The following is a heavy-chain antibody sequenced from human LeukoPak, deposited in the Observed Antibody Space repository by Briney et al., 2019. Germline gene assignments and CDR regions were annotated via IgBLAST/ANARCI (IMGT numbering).Heavy chain of an antibody. CDR1: GYTFSTNY. D-gene: IGHD3-16*01. CDR2: INPNSGST. V-gene: IGHV1-46*01. CDR3: ASWGSCYDLDY. J-gene: IGHJ4*02. Sequence: ASVKVSCKASGYTFSTNYMHWVRQAPGQGLEWMGIINPNSGSTSYPQKFQGRVTMTRDTSTSTVYMELSSLRSEDTAVYYCASWGSCYDLDYWGQGTLVTVSS.